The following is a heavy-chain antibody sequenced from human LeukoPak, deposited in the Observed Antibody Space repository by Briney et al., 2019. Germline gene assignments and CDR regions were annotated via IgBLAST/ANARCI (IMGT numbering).Heavy chain of an antibody. V-gene: IGHV1-18*01. J-gene: IGHJ4*02. CDR3: AKDVEVSYDGSFDH. CDR1: GYTFTSYG. D-gene: IGHD2-2*01. CDR2: ISAYSGKT. Sequence: GASVKVSCKASGYTFTSYGISWVRQAPGQGLEWVGWISAYSGKTKYAQKFQGRVTMTSDTSKNTAYMELRSLRSDDTGVYYCAKDVEVSYDGSFDHWGQGTLVTVSS.